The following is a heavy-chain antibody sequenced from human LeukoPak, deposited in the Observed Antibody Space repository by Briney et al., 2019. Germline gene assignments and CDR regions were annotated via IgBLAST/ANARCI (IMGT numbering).Heavy chain of an antibody. V-gene: IGHV3-74*01. Sequence: GGSLRLSCAASGFTFSSYWMHWVRQAPGKGLVWVSRINSDGSMTSYADSLEGRFTIYRDMAKNTLNLQMNSLKAWDTAVYCCRRGYGRGPGGYWGQGTLVTVSS. D-gene: IGHD3-16*01. CDR3: RRGYGRGPGGY. J-gene: IGHJ4*02. CDR2: INSDGSMT. CDR1: GFTFSSYW.